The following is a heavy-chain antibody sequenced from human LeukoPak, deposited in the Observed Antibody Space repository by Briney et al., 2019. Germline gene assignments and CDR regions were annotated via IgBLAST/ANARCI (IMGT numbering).Heavy chain of an antibody. CDR1: GFTFINYG. V-gene: IGHV3-23*01. CDR3: AKERGPRDAFDI. J-gene: IGHJ3*02. CDR2: ISDSGSDT. Sequence: PGGSLRLSCAASGFTFINYGMNWVRQGPGKGLVWVSAISDSGSDTYYADSVKGRFTISRDNSKNTLYLQMNSLRADDTAVYYCAKERGPRDAFDIWGQGTMVTVSS.